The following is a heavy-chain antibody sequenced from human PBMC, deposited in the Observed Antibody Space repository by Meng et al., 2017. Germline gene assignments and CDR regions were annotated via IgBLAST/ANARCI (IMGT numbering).Heavy chain of an antibody. CDR1: GYTFNSYG. D-gene: IGHD4-11*01. Sequence: QVQLLQSGAEVKEPGASVKVACKASGYTFNSYGISWVRQAPGQGLEWMGWISAYNGNTNYAQKLQGRVTMTTDTSTSTAYLELRSLRSDDTAVYYCAQTTVTTYSEYFQHWGQGTLVTVSS. CDR2: ISAYNGNT. CDR3: AQTTVTTYSEYFQH. V-gene: IGHV1-18*01. J-gene: IGHJ1*01.